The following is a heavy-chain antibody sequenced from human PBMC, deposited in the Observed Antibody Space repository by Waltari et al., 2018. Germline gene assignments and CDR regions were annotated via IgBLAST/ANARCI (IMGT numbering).Heavy chain of an antibody. J-gene: IGHJ3*02. V-gene: IGHV3-74*01. CDR3: VREYCSGGSCHDAFDI. CDR2: VNNDGSST. Sequence: EVQLVESGGGLVQPGGSLRLSCAASGFTLSRYWMPWVRQAPGKGLVWVSRVNNDGSSTNYADYVKGRFTISRDNAKNTLYLQMNSLGAEDTAVFYCVREYCSGGSCHDAFDIWGQGTMVTVSS. D-gene: IGHD2-15*01. CDR1: GFTLSRYW.